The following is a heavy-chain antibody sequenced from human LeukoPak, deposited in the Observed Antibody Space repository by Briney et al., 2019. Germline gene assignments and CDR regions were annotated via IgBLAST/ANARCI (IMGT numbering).Heavy chain of an antibody. CDR2: IYGGGTT. CDR1: GFTVSTNY. D-gene: IGHD2-15*01. CDR3: ARVGSGISLRGYFDY. V-gene: IGHV3-66*01. Sequence: GGSLRLSCAVSGFTVSTNYLTWVRQDPGKGLEWVSDIYGGGTTKYADSVKGRFTISRDDSKNTLYLQMNSLRAEDTAVYYCARVGSGISLRGYFDYWGQGTLVTVSS. J-gene: IGHJ4*02.